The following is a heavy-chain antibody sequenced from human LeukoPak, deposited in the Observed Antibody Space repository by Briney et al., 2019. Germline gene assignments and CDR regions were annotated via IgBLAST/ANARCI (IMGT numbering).Heavy chain of an antibody. J-gene: IGHJ1*01. V-gene: IGHV3-15*01. D-gene: IGHD6-19*01. CDR2: IKSKTDGATT. CDR3: TRARQGAVASFQH. Sequence: AGGSLRLSCAASGLTFSSAWMSWVRQAPGKGLEWLGRIKSKTDGATTDYAAPVKGRFTISRDDSKNTLYLQMNSLKTEDTAVYYCTRARQGAVASFQHWGQGTLVTVSS. CDR1: GLTFSSAW.